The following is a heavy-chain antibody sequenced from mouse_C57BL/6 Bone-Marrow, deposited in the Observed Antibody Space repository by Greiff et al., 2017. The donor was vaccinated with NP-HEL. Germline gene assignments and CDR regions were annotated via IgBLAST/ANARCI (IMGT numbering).Heavy chain of an antibody. CDR2: IHPSDSDT. CDR1: GYTFTSYW. Sequence: VQLQQPGAELVKPGASVKVSCKASGYTFTSYWMHWVKQRPGQGLEWIGRIHPSDSDTNYNQKFKGKATLTVDKSSSTAYMQLSSLTSEDSAVDFCARYYGSKDYFDYWGQGTTLTVSS. V-gene: IGHV1-74*01. D-gene: IGHD1-1*01. J-gene: IGHJ2*01. CDR3: ARYYGSKDYFDY.